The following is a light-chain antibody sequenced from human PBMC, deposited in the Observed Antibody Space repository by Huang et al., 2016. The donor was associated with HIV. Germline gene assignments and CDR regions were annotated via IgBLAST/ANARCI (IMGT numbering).Light chain of an antibody. Sequence: EIVLTQSPAILSLSPGERASLSCRASQSISNYLAWYQQKPGQAPRLLIYDSSNRATGIPGRFSGRGSGTDFTLTINSLEPEDSAVYFCQQRSFWPPLTFGGGTKVEI. V-gene: IGKV3-11*01. CDR2: DSS. CDR3: QQRSFWPPLT. CDR1: QSISNY. J-gene: IGKJ4*01.